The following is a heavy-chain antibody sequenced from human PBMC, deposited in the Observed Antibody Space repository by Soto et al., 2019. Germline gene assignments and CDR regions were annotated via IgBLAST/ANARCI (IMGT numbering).Heavy chain of an antibody. CDR3: ARNLRWLQTRASNWFDP. CDR2: IYYSGST. CDR1: GGSISSYY. J-gene: IGHJ5*02. D-gene: IGHD5-12*01. Sequence: SETLSLTCTVSGGSISSYYWSWIRQPPGKGLEWIGYIYYSGSTNYNPSLKGRVTISVDTSKNQFSLKLSSVTAADTAVYYCARNLRWLQTRASNWFDPWGQGTLV. V-gene: IGHV4-59*01.